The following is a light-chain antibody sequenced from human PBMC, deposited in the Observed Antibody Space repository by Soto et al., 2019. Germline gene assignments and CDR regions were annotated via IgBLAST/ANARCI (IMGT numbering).Light chain of an antibody. Sequence: DIVMTQSPATLSVSAGERAIITCRASQSIGSWLSWCQQEPGKLPNLLIYTASTLQSGVPSRFSGSGSGADFTLTISRLQPDDFASYYCHHYSPSRTFGQGTKVDIK. CDR3: HHYSPSRT. CDR1: QSIGSW. CDR2: TAS. J-gene: IGKJ1*01. V-gene: IGKV1-5*03.